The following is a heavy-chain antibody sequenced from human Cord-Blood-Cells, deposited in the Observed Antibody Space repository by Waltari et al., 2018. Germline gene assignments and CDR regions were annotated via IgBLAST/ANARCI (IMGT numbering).Heavy chain of an antibody. J-gene: IGHJ2*01. V-gene: IGHV1-18*01. Sequence: GQGLEWMGWISAYNGNTNYAQKLQGRVTMTTDTSTSTAYMELRSLRSDDTAVYYCARSVWFGELLSPDWYFDLWGRDTLVTVSS. CDR3: ARSVWFGELLSPDWYFDL. CDR2: ISAYNGNT. D-gene: IGHD3-10*01.